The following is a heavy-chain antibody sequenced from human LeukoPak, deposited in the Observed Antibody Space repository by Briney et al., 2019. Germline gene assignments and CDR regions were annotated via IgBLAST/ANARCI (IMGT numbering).Heavy chain of an antibody. D-gene: IGHD3-3*01. J-gene: IGHJ5*02. Sequence: ASETLSLTCTVSGGSISSSSYYWGWIRQPPGKGLEWIGSIYYSGSTYYNPSLKSRVTISVDTSKNQFSLKLSSVTAADTAVYYCARRAGVVIEDNWFDPWGQGTLVTVSS. CDR2: IYYSGST. CDR1: GGSISSSSYY. CDR3: ARRAGVVIEDNWFDP. V-gene: IGHV4-39*01.